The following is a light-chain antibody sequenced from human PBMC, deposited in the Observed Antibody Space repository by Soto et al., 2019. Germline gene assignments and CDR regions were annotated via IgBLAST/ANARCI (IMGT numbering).Light chain of an antibody. V-gene: IGKV3-11*01. J-gene: IGKJ1*01. CDR1: QSVSGY. Sequence: EIVMTQSPGTVSVFPGETVTLSCRASQSVSGYLDWFHQKPGQAPRLLIYNASKRATGIPARFSGSGTGTDFTLTISSLEPEDFAVYYCQQRSSWPTFGQGTKVDIK. CDR3: QQRSSWPT. CDR2: NAS.